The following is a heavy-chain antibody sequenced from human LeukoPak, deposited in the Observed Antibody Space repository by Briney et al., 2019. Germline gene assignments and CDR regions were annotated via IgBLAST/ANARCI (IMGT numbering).Heavy chain of an antibody. V-gene: IGHV3-21*04. CDR3: AKGLGQPHYFAY. D-gene: IGHD2-2*01. CDR1: GFTFSSYS. Sequence: GGSLRLSCAASGFTFSSYSMNWVRQAPGKGLEWVSSISSSSSYIYYADSVKGRFTISRDNSKNTLYLQMNSLRAEDTAVYYCAKGLGQPHYFAYWGQGTLVTVPS. J-gene: IGHJ4*02. CDR2: ISSSSSYI.